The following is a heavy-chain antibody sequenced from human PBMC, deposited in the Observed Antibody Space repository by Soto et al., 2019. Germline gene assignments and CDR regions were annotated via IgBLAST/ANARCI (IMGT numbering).Heavy chain of an antibody. J-gene: IGHJ6*02. Sequence: PAETLSLTCAVSGGSISSSNWWSWVRQPPGKGLEWIGEIYHSGSTNYNPSLKSRVTISVDKSKNQFSLKLSSVTAADTAVYYCARQTYDILTGFSVDVWGQGTTVTVSS. V-gene: IGHV4-4*02. D-gene: IGHD3-9*01. CDR1: GGSISSSNW. CDR2: IYHSGST. CDR3: ARQTYDILTGFSVDV.